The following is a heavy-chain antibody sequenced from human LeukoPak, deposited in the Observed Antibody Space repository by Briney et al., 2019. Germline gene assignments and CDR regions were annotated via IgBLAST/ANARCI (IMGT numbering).Heavy chain of an antibody. CDR3: ARDPYDILTGYFDFDY. CDR2: INPYSGGT. CDR1: GYTFTGYY. V-gene: IGHV1-2*02. Sequence: ASVKVSCKASGYTFTGYYMHWVRQAPGQGLEWMGWINPYSGGTNYAQKFQGRVTMTRDTSISTAYMELSRLRSDDTAVYYCARDPYDILTGYFDFDYWGQGTLVTVSS. D-gene: IGHD3-9*01. J-gene: IGHJ4*02.